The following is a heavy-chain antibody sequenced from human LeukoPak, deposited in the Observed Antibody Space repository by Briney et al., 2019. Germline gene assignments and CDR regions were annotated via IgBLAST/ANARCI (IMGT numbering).Heavy chain of an antibody. CDR3: ARDREDYDFWSGYYHRGEAFDI. CDR1: GGSISSGSYY. V-gene: IGHV4-39*07. D-gene: IGHD3-3*01. J-gene: IGHJ3*02. Sequence: PSETLSLTCTVSGGSISSGSYYWSWIRQPAGKGLEWIGSIYYSGSTYYNPSLKSRVTISVDTSKNQFSLKLSSVTAADTAVYYCARDREDYDFWSGYYHRGEAFDIWGQGTMVTVSS. CDR2: IYYSGST.